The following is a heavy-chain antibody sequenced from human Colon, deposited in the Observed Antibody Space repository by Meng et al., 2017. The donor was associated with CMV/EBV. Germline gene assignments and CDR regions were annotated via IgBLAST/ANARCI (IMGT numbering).Heavy chain of an antibody. Sequence: VQLVQAGAEVKGPGASVKVSCKASGFTFTGHYMHWVRQAPGQGLEWMGWIDANSGGTNYAQKFQGRLTMTRDTSISTVYMELNRLRSDDTAVYFCARDGIRGVFFFDYWGQGTLVTASS. CDR2: IDANSGGT. CDR3: ARDGIRGVFFFDY. J-gene: IGHJ4*02. V-gene: IGHV1-2*02. CDR1: GFTFTGHY. D-gene: IGHD1-14*01.